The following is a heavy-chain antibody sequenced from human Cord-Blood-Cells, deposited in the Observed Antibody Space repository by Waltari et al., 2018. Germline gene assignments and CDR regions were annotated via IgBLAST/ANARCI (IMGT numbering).Heavy chain of an antibody. CDR1: GGTFSSYA. D-gene: IGHD3-10*01. CDR2: IIPIFGTA. J-gene: IGHJ6*03. Sequence: KKPGSSVKVSCKASGGTFSSYAISWVRQAPGQGLEWMGGIIPIFGTANYAQKFQGRVTITADESTSTAYMELSSLRSEDTARYYCAREGSERITMVRGDYYYYYCMDVWGKGTTVTVSS. V-gene: IGHV1-69*01. CDR3: AREGSERITMVRGDYYYYYCMDV.